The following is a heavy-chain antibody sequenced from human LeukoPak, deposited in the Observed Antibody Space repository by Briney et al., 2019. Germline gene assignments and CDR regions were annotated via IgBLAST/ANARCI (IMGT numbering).Heavy chain of an antibody. CDR1: GFMFRNYG. CDR3: ASGRGSVGSHTSYFDY. Sequence: GMSLRLSCAASGFMFRNYGMHWVRQAPGKGLEWVAIIFYDGSNKYYADSVKGRFTISRDNSKNTLFLQMNSLRAEGTAVYYCASGRGSVGSHTSYFDYWGQGTLVTVSS. V-gene: IGHV3-33*01. J-gene: IGHJ4*02. D-gene: IGHD2-15*01. CDR2: IFYDGSNK.